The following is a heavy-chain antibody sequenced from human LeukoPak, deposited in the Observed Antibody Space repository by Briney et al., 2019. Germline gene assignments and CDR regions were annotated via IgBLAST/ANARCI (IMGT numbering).Heavy chain of an antibody. J-gene: IGHJ4*02. D-gene: IGHD2-2*01. V-gene: IGHV1-69*05. Sequence: ASVKVSCKASGGTFSSYAISWVRQAPGQGLEWMGGIIPIFGTANYAQKFQGRVTITTDESTSTAYMELSSLRSEDTAVYYCARGPRNDTVVVSSYFDYWGQGTLVTVSS. CDR2: IIPIFGTA. CDR1: GGTFSSYA. CDR3: ARGPRNDTVVVSSYFDY.